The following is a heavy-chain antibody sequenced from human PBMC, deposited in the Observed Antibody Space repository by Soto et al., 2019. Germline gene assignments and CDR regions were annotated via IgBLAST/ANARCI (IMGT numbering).Heavy chain of an antibody. J-gene: IGHJ2*01. Sequence: PGGSLRLSCAASGFTFSNYWMSWVRQAPGKGLEWVANIKQDGSEKNYKDSVKGRVTISRDNAKNSLSLQMNSLRVEDTAVYFCARRATTSAGYFDLWGRETLVTVYS. V-gene: IGHV3-7*01. D-gene: IGHD1-26*01. CDR2: IKQDGSEK. CDR3: ARRATTSAGYFDL. CDR1: GFTFSNYW.